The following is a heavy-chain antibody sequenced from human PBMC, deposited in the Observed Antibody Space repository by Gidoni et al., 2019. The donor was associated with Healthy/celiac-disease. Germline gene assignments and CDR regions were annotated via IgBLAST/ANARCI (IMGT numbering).Heavy chain of an antibody. J-gene: IGHJ5*02. Sequence: GYIYYSGSTNYNPSLKSRVTISVDTSKNQFSLKLSSVTAADTAVYYCARDSSTVTGGWFDPWGQGTLVTVSS. V-gene: IGHV4-59*01. CDR3: ARDSSTVTGGWFDP. D-gene: IGHD4-4*01. CDR2: IYYSGST.